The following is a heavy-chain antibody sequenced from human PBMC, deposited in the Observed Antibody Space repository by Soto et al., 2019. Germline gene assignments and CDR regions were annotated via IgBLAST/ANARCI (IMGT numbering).Heavy chain of an antibody. CDR2: IYYSGST. J-gene: IGHJ3*02. CDR3: AREGSTMVRGVRNAFDI. CDR1: GGSISSGGYY. Sequence: QVQLQESGPGLVKPSQTLSLTCTVSGGSISSGGYYWSWIRQHPGKGLEWIGYIYYSGSTYYNPSLKSRVTISVDTSKNQFSPKLSSVTDADTAVYYCAREGSTMVRGVRNAFDIWGQGTMVTVSS. D-gene: IGHD3-10*01. V-gene: IGHV4-31*03.